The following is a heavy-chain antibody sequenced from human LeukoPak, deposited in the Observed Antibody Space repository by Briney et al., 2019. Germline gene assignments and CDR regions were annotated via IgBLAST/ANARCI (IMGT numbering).Heavy chain of an antibody. J-gene: IGHJ4*02. D-gene: IGHD3-22*01. Sequence: ASVKVSCKASGGTFSSYTISWVRQAPGQGLEWMGRIIPILGIANYAQKFQGRVTSTADKSTSTAYMELSSLRSEDTAVYYCAGGGSSGYPQDYWGQGTLVTVSS. CDR3: AGGGSSGYPQDY. V-gene: IGHV1-69*02. CDR2: IIPILGIA. CDR1: GGTFSSYT.